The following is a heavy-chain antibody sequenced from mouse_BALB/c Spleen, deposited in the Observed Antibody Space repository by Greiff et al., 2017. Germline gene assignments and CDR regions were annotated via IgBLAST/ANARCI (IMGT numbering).Heavy chain of an antibody. CDR3: ARGGHYYGSSDYFDY. CDR1: GYTFTSYW. D-gene: IGHD1-1*01. J-gene: IGHJ2*01. V-gene: IGHV1-87*01. CDR2: IYPGDGDT. Sequence: QVQLQQSGAELARPGASVKLSCKASGYTFTSYWMQWVKQRPGQGLEWIGAIYPGDGDTRYTQKFKGKATLTADKSSSTAYMQLSSLASEDSAVYYCARGGHYYGSSDYFDYWGQGTTLTVSS.